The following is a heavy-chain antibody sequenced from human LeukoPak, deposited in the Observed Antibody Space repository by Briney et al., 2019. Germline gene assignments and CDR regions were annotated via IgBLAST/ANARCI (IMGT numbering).Heavy chain of an antibody. J-gene: IGHJ4*02. Sequence: RESLKISCKGFGYRFANYWIAWVRQMPGKGLEWMGIIYPGDSDTRYSPSFQGQVTISADKSINTAYLQWSSLKASDTATYYCARRYDNTGYYVYWGQGTLVTVSS. D-gene: IGHD3-22*01. CDR2: IYPGDSDT. CDR1: GYRFANYW. V-gene: IGHV5-51*01. CDR3: ARRYDNTGYYVY.